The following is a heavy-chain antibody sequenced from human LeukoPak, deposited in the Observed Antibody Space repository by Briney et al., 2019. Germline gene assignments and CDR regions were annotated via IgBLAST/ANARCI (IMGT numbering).Heavy chain of an antibody. D-gene: IGHD3-22*01. Sequence: SETLSLTCTVSGGSISSYCWSWIRQPPGKGLEWLGYIYNSGSTNYNPSLKSRVTISVDTSKNQFSLKLSSVTAADTVVYYCARHGEVTRTYYYDSSGYPNYYFDYWGQGTLVTVSS. CDR2: IYNSGST. CDR1: GGSISSYC. J-gene: IGHJ4*02. V-gene: IGHV4-59*08. CDR3: ARHGEVTRTYYYDSSGYPNYYFDY.